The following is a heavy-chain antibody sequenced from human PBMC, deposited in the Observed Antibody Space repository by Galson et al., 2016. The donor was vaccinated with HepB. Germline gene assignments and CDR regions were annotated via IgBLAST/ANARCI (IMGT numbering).Heavy chain of an antibody. D-gene: IGHD2-8*01. J-gene: IGHJ4*02. V-gene: IGHV5-51*01. CDR1: GYSFNKYW. CDR2: IYPDNSDT. Sequence: QSGAEVKKLGESLKISCKVSGYSFNKYWIVWVRQMPGRGLEWMGIIYPDNSDTKYSPSFQGQVTISADKSINSAYLQWSSLKASDTAISYCASPPCVTTWCSPPPYFDHWGQGTLVTVSS. CDR3: ASPPCVTTWCSPPPYFDH.